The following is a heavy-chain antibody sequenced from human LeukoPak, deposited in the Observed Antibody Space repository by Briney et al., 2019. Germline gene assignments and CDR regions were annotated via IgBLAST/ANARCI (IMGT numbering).Heavy chain of an antibody. V-gene: IGHV4-34*01. CDR2: INHSGST. Sequence: SETLSLTRAVYGGSFSGYYWSWIRQPPGKGLEWIGEINHSGSTNYNPSLKSRVTISVDTSKNQFSLKLSSVTAADTAVYYCARGPWSGKGAFDIWGQGTMVTVSS. CDR3: ARGPWSGKGAFDI. CDR1: GGSFSGYY. J-gene: IGHJ3*02. D-gene: IGHD3-3*01.